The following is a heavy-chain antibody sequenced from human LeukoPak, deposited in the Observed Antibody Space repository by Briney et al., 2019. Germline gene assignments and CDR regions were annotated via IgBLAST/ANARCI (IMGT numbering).Heavy chain of an antibody. CDR1: GDSISNYY. D-gene: IGHD6-19*01. V-gene: IGHV4-59*01. J-gene: IGHJ4*02. CDR3: ARAEKAVTGTLDY. CDR2: MYKRGST. Sequence: PSETLSLTCTVSGDSISNYYWSWIRQSPGKKLEWIGYMYKRGSTIYTPSLKSRVTISTDTSKNQCSLRLTSVTAADTAVYYCARAEKAVTGTLDYWGQGTLITVSS.